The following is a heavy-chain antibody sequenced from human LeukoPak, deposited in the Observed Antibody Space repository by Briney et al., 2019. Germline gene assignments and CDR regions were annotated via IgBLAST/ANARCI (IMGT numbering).Heavy chain of an antibody. CDR3: AKGPLRGTAAAIDY. Sequence: QPGKSLRLSCAASGFTFNNYGMHWVRQAPGKGLEWVAVISYDGRNKHYPDSVKGRFTISRDISTDTLWLQMDSLRTEDTAVYYCAKGPLRGTAAAIDYWGRGTLVTVSS. J-gene: IGHJ4*02. CDR1: GFTFNNYG. CDR2: ISYDGRNK. V-gene: IGHV3-30*18. D-gene: IGHD2-2*01.